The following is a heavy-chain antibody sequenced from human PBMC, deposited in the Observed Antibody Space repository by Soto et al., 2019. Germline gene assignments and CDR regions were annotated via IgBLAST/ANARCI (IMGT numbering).Heavy chain of an antibody. CDR3: AAELGFGKLSVV. CDR1: GDTFKNCV. D-gene: IGHD3-10*01. V-gene: IGHV1-69*01. CDR2: IIPLFGTT. Sequence: QVQVVQSGVEVRRPGSSVKVSCKASGDTFKNCVISWVRQAPGQGLEWMGGIIPLFGTTDFAQRFQGRLTITTDESTTTAYLELCRLRSADTATYYCAAELGFGKLSVVWGQGTTVIVSS. J-gene: IGHJ6*02.